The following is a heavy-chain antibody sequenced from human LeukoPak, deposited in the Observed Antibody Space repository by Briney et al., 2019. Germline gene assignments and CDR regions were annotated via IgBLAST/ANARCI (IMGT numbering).Heavy chain of an antibody. D-gene: IGHD4-23*01. CDR1: VFSFKDYW. V-gene: IGHV3-7*01. J-gene: IGHJ4*02. Sequence: GGSLRLSCAASVFSFKDYWMSWVRQAPGKGLEWVADITPDGSGKTYVDSVKGRFTISRDNAKQSLYLQMDTVTAEDTAVYYCASRGPSRYGGYHFDYWGQGTLVTVSS. CDR2: ITPDGSGK. CDR3: ASRGPSRYGGYHFDY.